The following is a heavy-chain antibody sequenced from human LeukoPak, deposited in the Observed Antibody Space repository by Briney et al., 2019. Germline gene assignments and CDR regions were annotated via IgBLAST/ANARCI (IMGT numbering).Heavy chain of an antibody. D-gene: IGHD3-3*01. CDR2: TNRDGSST. Sequence: GGSLRLSCAASGFTFSSYWMHWVRQAPGKGPVWVARTNRDGSSTAYADSVKGRFTISKDNAKNTLYLLMNSLRAEDTAVYYCARDSVEWYIFDYWGQGTLVTVSS. CDR1: GFTFSSYW. V-gene: IGHV3-74*01. CDR3: ARDSVEWYIFDY. J-gene: IGHJ4*02.